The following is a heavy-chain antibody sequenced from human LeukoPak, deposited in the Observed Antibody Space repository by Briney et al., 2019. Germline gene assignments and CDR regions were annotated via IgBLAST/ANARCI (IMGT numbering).Heavy chain of an antibody. CDR3: AKDGTRGSYYDGSGGPAFDI. CDR2: ISRSSSYA. V-gene: IGHV3-11*06. CDR1: GLIFSDYY. Sequence: GGSLRLSCAVSGLIFSDYYMSWIRQAPGKGLEWVSYISRSSSYAKYADSVKGRFALSRGNAKHSMTLQMNSLRPADPAVAFCAKDGTRGSYYDGSGGPAFDIWGQGTMVTVSS. D-gene: IGHD3-10*01. J-gene: IGHJ3*02.